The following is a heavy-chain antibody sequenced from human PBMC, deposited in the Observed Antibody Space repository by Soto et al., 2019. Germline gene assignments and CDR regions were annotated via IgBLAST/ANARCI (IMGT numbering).Heavy chain of an antibody. D-gene: IGHD6-6*01. Sequence: EVQLVESGGGLVQPGGSLRLSCAASGFTFSSYSMNWVRQAPGKWLEWVSCISTSSSTIYYADSVKGRFTISRDNAKNALYLQMNSLRDEDTAVYYCARPEYSSSSYGMDVWGQGTTVTVSS. V-gene: IGHV3-48*02. CDR1: GFTFSSYS. CDR3: ARPEYSSSSYGMDV. CDR2: ISTSSSTI. J-gene: IGHJ6*02.